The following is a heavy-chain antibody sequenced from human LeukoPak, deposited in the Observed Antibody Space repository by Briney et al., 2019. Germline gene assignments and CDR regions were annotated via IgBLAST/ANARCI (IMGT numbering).Heavy chain of an antibody. V-gene: IGHV1-46*01. CDR3: ARDNSVEDTAWWFDP. CDR1: GYTFTHYG. J-gene: IGHJ5*02. CDR2: INPSGGST. D-gene: IGHD4-23*01. Sequence: ASVKVSCKASGYTFTHYGINWVRQAPGQGLEWMGIINPSGGSTSYAQKFQGRVTMTRDMSTSTDYMELSSLRSEDTAVYYCARDNSVEDTAWWFDPWGQGTLVTVSS.